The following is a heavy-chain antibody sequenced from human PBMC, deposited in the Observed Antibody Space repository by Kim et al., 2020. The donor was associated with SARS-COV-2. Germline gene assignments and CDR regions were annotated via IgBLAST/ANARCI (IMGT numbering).Heavy chain of an antibody. J-gene: IGHJ3*02. CDR1: GGSISSSSYY. CDR3: ARRLAAAAHDAFDI. D-gene: IGHD6-13*01. Sequence: SETLSLTCTVSGGSISSSSYYWGWIRQPPGKGLEWIGSIYYSGSTYYNPSLKSRVTISVDTSKNQFSLKLSSVTAADTAVYYCARRLAAAAHDAFDIWGQGTMVTVSS. V-gene: IGHV4-39*01. CDR2: IYYSGST.